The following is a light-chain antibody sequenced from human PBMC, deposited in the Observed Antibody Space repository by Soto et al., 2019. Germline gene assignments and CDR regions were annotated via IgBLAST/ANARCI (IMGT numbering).Light chain of an antibody. CDR3: HQYADSPQT. CDR2: AAS. Sequence: EILLTQSPGTLSLSPGERATLSCRASQSVSSSFLAWYQQKPGQAPRLLIHAASTGATGIPARFRGSGPGTDFTLTISSLEPEDSAVYFCHQYADSPQTLGQGTKVDIK. J-gene: IGKJ2*01. CDR1: QSVSSSF. V-gene: IGKV3-20*01.